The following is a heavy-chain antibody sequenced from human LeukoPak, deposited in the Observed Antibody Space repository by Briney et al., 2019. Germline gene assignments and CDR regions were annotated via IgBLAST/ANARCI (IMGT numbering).Heavy chain of an antibody. Sequence: SVKVSCKASGGTFSSYAISWVRQAPGQGLEWMGGIIPIFGTANYAQKSQGRVTITADESTSTAYMELGSLRSEDTAVYYCATHRGYSSTNWFDPWGQGTLVTVSS. CDR1: GGTFSSYA. V-gene: IGHV1-69*13. D-gene: IGHD6-13*01. CDR3: ATHRGYSSTNWFDP. CDR2: IIPIFGTA. J-gene: IGHJ5*02.